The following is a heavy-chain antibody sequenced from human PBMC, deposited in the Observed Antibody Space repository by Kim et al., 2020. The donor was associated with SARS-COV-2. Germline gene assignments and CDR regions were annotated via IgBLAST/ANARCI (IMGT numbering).Heavy chain of an antibody. V-gene: IGHV6-1*01. Sequence: YAVSVKSRITINPDTSKNQFSLQLNSVTPEDTAVYYCARGCSSSSGHLDYWGQGTLVTVSS. D-gene: IGHD6-6*01. CDR3: ARGCSSSSGHLDY. J-gene: IGHJ4*02.